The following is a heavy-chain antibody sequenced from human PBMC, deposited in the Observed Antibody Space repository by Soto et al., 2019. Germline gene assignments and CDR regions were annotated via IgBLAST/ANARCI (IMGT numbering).Heavy chain of an antibody. CDR2: IYYSGST. CDR1: GGSISSGGYY. CDR3: ARGRRAYYYGSALYGMDV. D-gene: IGHD3-10*01. Sequence: PSETLSLTCTVSGGSISSGGYYWSWIRQHPGKGLEWIGYIYYSGSTYYNPSIKSRVTISVDTSKNQFSLKLSSVTAADTAVYYCARGRRAYYYGSALYGMDVWGQGTTVTVSS. J-gene: IGHJ6*02. V-gene: IGHV4-31*03.